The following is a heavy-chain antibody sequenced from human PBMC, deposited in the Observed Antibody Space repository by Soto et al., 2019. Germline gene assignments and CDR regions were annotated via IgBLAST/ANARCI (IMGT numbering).Heavy chain of an antibody. CDR3: ARGDDYYDSSGNGDAFDI. Sequence: ASVKVSCKASGYTFTGYYMHWVRQAPGQGLEWMGWINPNSGGTNYAQKFQGWVTMTRDTSISTAYMELSRLRSDDTAVYYCARGDDYYDSSGNGDAFDIWGQGTMVTVSS. J-gene: IGHJ3*02. V-gene: IGHV1-2*04. CDR2: INPNSGGT. CDR1: GYTFTGYY. D-gene: IGHD3-22*01.